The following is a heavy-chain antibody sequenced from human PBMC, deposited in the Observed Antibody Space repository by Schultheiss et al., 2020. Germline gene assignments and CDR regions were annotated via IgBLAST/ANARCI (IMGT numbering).Heavy chain of an antibody. J-gene: IGHJ4*02. D-gene: IGHD3-22*01. CDR3: ERENDDSGGYYYVDY. CDR2: IYYSGST. V-gene: IGHV4-61*05. CDR1: GGSISSSSYY. Sequence: SETLSLTCTVSGGSISSSSYYWGWIRQPAGKGLEWIGYIYYSGSTNYNPSLKSRVTISVDKSKNQFSLKLSSVTAADTAVYYCERENDDSGGYYYVDYWGQGTLVTVSS.